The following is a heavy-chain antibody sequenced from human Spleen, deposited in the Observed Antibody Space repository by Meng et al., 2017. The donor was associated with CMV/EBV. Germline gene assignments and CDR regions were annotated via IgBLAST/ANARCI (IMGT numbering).Heavy chain of an antibody. CDR3: ARLGCSTSSCQYYFDY. Sequence: SETLSLTCTVSGGSISRSTYYWGWIRQPPGKGLEWIGSIHYSGSTYYNPSLKSRVTISVDTSKNQFSLKLRSVTATDTAVYSCARLGCSTSSCQYYFDYWGQGILVTVSS. CDR1: GGSISRSTYY. D-gene: IGHD2-2*01. CDR2: IHYSGST. J-gene: IGHJ4*02. V-gene: IGHV4-39*01.